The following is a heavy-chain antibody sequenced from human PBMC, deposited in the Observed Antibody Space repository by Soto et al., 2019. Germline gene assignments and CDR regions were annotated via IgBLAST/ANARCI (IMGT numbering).Heavy chain of an antibody. CDR2: IYSIGNT. V-gene: IGHV4-39*01. Sequence: NPSENLSLTCTVSGASIRSSAYWGWIRQPPGKGLEWIGSIYSIGNTYYNPSLKSGVTISADTSKNQFSLNLISVTAADTAVYYCRRSSRYSTDVWGQGTTVIGSS. CDR1: GASIRSSAY. D-gene: IGHD6-19*01. CDR3: RRSSRYSTDV. J-gene: IGHJ6*01.